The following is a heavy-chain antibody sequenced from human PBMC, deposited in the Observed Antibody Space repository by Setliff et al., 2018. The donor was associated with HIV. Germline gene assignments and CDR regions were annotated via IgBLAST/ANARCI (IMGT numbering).Heavy chain of an antibody. Sequence: SETLSLTCTVSDSGTYSWSWIRQPAGKGLEWIGRVSSRGDTNYNPSLKGRVTMSVDTSKNQFSLKLTSVTASDTAVYYCARAAAGNTGPFDLWGQGAQVTVSS. CDR2: VSSRGDT. D-gene: IGHD4-17*01. V-gene: IGHV4-4*07. CDR3: ARAAAGNTGPFDL. CDR1: DSGTYS. J-gene: IGHJ4*02.